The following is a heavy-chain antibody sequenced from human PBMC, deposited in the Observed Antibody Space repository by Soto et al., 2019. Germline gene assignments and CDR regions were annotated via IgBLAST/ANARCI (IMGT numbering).Heavy chain of an antibody. J-gene: IGHJ4*02. V-gene: IGHV3-30*18. CDR1: GFTFSSYG. CDR2: ISYDGSNK. CDR3: AKDRGDYVFDY. D-gene: IGHD4-17*01. Sequence: LRLSCAASGFTFSSYGMHWVRQAPGKGLEWVAVISYDGSNKYYADSVKGRFTISRDNSKNTLYLQMNSLRAEDTAVYYCAKDRGDYVFDYWGQGTLVTVSS.